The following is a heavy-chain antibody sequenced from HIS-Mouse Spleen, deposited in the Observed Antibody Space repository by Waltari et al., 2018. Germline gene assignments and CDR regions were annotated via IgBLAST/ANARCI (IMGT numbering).Heavy chain of an antibody. D-gene: IGHD6-6*01. CDR3: ARVYSSSWRGFDY. V-gene: IGHV1-2*02. CDR2: INPNSGGT. J-gene: IGHJ4*02. Sequence: QVQLVQSGAEVTTPGASVTVSCKASGYTFTGYYMHWVRQAPGQGLEWMGWINPNSGGTNYAQKFQGRVTMTRDTSISTAYMELSRLRSDDTAVYYCARVYSSSWRGFDYWGQGTLVTVSA. CDR1: GYTFTGYY.